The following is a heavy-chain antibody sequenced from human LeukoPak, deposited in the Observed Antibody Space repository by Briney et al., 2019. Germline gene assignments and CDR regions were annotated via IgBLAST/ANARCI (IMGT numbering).Heavy chain of an antibody. V-gene: IGHV3-21*01. CDR1: GFTFSSYT. J-gene: IGHJ1*01. CDR2: ISSSSSYI. D-gene: IGHD6-19*01. CDR3: ARGFGSGWYAEYFQH. Sequence: GGSLRLSCAASGFTFSSYTMYWVRQAPGKGLEWVSSISSSSSYIYYADSVKGRFTISRDNAKNSLYLQMNSLRAEDTAVYYCARGFGSGWYAEYFQHWGQGTLVTVSS.